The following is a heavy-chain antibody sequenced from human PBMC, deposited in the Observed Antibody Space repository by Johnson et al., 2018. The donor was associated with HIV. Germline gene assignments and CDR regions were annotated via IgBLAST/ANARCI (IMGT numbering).Heavy chain of an antibody. CDR2: IYSGGSTI. CDR1: GFTVSTNY. D-gene: IGHD3-22*01. CDR3: ARDPYYYDSSGYYYGNDAFDI. V-gene: IGHV3-48*04. J-gene: IGHJ3*02. Sequence: VQLVESGGGLVQPGGSLRLSCAASGFTVSTNYMSWVRQAPGKGLEWVSVIYSGGSTIYYADSVQGRFTISRDNAKNSLYLQMNSLRAEDTAVYYCARDPYYYDSSGYYYGNDAFDIWGQGTMVTVSS.